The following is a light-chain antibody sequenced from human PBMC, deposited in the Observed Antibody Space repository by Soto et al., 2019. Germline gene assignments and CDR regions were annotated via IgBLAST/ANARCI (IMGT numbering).Light chain of an antibody. Sequence: DIQMTQSPSSLSASVGDRVTITCRASQSISTYLNWYQQKPGKAPKLLIYDASSLQSGVPSRFSGGGSATDFTLTISSLQPEDFAAYYCQQSYNTPRTFGQGTKVKIK. CDR2: DAS. J-gene: IGKJ1*01. CDR3: QQSYNTPRT. V-gene: IGKV1-39*01. CDR1: QSISTY.